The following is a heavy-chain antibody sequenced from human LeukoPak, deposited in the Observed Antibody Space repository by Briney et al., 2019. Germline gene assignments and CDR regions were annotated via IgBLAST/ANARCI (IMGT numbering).Heavy chain of an antibody. Sequence: GASVKVSCKASGYTFTSYGISWVRQAPGQGLEWMGWISAYNGNTNYAQKLQGRVTMTTDTSTSTAYMELRSLRSDDTAVYYCARARAVAANNWFDPWGQGTLVTVSS. CDR1: GYTFTSYG. J-gene: IGHJ5*02. D-gene: IGHD6-19*01. CDR2: ISAYNGNT. V-gene: IGHV1-18*01. CDR3: ARARAVAANNWFDP.